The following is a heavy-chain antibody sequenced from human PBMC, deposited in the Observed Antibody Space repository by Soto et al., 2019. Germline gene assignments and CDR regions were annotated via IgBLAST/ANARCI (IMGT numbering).Heavy chain of an antibody. V-gene: IGHV3-23*01. CDR3: AKDRPTLDIVATINPLFDY. D-gene: IGHD5-12*01. J-gene: IGHJ4*02. CDR1: GFTFSSYA. CDR2: ISGSGGST. Sequence: GGSLRLSCAASGFTFSSYAMSWVRQAPGKGLEWVSAISGSGGSTYYADSVKGRFTISRDNSKNTLYLQMNSLRAEDTAVYYCAKDRPTLDIVATINPLFDYWGQGTLVTVSS.